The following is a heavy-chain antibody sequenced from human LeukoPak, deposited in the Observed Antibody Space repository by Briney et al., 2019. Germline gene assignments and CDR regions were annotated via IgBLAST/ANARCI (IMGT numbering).Heavy chain of an antibody. D-gene: IGHD6-19*01. CDR2: MNPNSGNT. Sequence: ASVKVSFKASGYTFTSYDIYWVRQAAGQGLEWMGWMNPNSGNTGYTQKFQGRVTMTRNTSISTAYMELSSLRSEDTALYYCARGHEWAPNSSPGYWGQGTLVTVSS. CDR3: ARGHEWAPNSSPGY. J-gene: IGHJ4*02. CDR1: GYTFTSYD. V-gene: IGHV1-8*01.